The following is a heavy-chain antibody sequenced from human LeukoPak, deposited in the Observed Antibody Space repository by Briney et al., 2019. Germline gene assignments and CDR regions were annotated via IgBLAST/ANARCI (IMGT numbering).Heavy chain of an antibody. D-gene: IGHD3-10*01. J-gene: IGHJ4*02. CDR2: ISGSGGST. V-gene: IGHV3-23*01. CDR3: AKEDGSGSSFDY. CDR1: GFTFGDYA. Sequence: PGRSLRLSCTASGFTFGDYAMSWFRQAPGKGLEWVSAISGSGGSTYYADSVKGRFTISRDNSKNTLYLQMNSLRAEDTAVYYCAKEDGSGSSFDYWGQGTLVTVSS.